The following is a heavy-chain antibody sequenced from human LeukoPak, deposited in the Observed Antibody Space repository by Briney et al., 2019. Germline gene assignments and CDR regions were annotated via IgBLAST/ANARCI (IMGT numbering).Heavy chain of an antibody. CDR2: IYYSGSA. CDR3: ARVGSATSIGD. D-gene: IGHD2/OR15-2a*01. Sequence: SETLSLTCTVTGGSISSSSDYWGWIRQPPGKGLEWVGSIYYSGSAYYNPSPKSRVSISVDTSKNQFSLKLTSVTAADTAVYYCARVGSATSIGDWGQGTLVTVSS. J-gene: IGHJ1*01. CDR1: GGSISSSSDY. V-gene: IGHV4-39*07.